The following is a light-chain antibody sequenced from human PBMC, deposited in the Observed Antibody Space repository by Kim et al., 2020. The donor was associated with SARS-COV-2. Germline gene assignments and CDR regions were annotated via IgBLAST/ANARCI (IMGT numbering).Light chain of an antibody. CDR3: QQSFRTPWT. Sequence: DIQMTQSPSALSASVGDRVTITCRASQDISSYLNWYQQKTGTAPKLLMYAASSLQSGVPSRFCGGGSGTEYTLTISSLQPEDFATYYCQQSFRTPWTFGQGTKVDIK. CDR1: QDISSY. J-gene: IGKJ1*01. CDR2: AAS. V-gene: IGKV1-39*01.